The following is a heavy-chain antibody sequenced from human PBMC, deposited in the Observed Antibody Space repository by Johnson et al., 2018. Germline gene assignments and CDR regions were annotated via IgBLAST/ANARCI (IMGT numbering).Heavy chain of an antibody. J-gene: IGHJ6*03. CDR1: GFTFSSYW. V-gene: IGHV3-74*02. Sequence: VQLVESGGGLVQPGGSLRLSCAASGFTFSSYWMHWVRQAPGKGLVWVSRINSDGSSTSYADSVKGRFTISRDNAKNTLYLQMNSLRAEDTAVYYCARVGGPPGDYYYYYYMDVWGKGTTVTVSS. CDR2: INSDGSST. CDR3: ARVGGPPGDYYYYYYMDV. D-gene: IGHD2-15*01.